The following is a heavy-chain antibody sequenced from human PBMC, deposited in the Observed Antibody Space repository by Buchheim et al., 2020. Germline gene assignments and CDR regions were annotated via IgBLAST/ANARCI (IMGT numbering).Heavy chain of an antibody. CDR2: ISYTGTT. CDR1: GGSISSSDDY. V-gene: IGHV4-31*03. Sequence: QVQLQESGPGLVKPSQTLSLTCTVSGGSISSSDDYWNWIRQHPGKGLEWIGYISYTGTTSYNPSLKSRVNLSVDTPKKLFSLKLTSVTAADTAIYYCAKADGGSGFGYTGFRFYFDSWGQGTL. D-gene: IGHD5-18*01. J-gene: IGHJ4*02. CDR3: AKADGGSGFGYTGFRFYFDS.